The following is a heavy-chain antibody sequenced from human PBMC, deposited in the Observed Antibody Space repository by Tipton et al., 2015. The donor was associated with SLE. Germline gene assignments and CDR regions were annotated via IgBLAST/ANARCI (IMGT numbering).Heavy chain of an antibody. V-gene: IGHV4-39*07. Sequence: TLSLTCTVSGGSVSSGSYYWAWIRQPPGKGPEWIGTIYYSGSTYYYPSLKSRITISVDTSKNQFSLKLSSVTAADTAVYYCARDLDWNGRDYYYYYMDVWGKGTTVTVSS. J-gene: IGHJ6*03. D-gene: IGHD1-1*01. CDR1: GGSVSSGSYY. CDR3: ARDLDWNGRDYYYYYMDV. CDR2: IYYSGST.